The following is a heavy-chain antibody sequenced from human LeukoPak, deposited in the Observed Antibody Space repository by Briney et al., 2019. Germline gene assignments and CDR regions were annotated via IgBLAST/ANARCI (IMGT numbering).Heavy chain of an antibody. J-gene: IGHJ4*02. V-gene: IGHV4-34*01. Sequence: SETLSLTCAVYGDSFSGYYWSWIRQPPGKGLEWIGEINHSGSTNYNPSLKSRVTISVDTSKDHFSLKLSSVTAADTAVYYCGREDYYECSGYYYGQKETFDYWGQGTLVTVSS. D-gene: IGHD3-22*01. CDR1: GDSFSGYY. CDR2: INHSGST. CDR3: GREDYYECSGYYYGQKETFDY.